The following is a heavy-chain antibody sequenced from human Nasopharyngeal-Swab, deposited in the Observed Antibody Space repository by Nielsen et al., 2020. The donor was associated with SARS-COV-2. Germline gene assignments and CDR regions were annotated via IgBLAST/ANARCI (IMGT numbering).Heavy chain of an antibody. D-gene: IGHD2-2*01. CDR3: AKGRGDIVVVPAAIPEYFRH. V-gene: IGHV3-30*02. CDR2: IWYDGTDI. Sequence: WIRQPPGKGLEWVAFIWYDGTDIYYGDSVRGRFTISRDNSKNTLYLQVNSLRAEDTAVYYCAKGRGDIVVVPAAIPEYFRHWGQGTLVTVSS. J-gene: IGHJ1*01.